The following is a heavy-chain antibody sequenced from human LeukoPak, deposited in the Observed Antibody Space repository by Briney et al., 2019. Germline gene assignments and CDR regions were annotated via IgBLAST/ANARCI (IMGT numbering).Heavy chain of an antibody. CDR2: ISGSGGST. D-gene: IGHD2-15*01. J-gene: IGHJ4*02. V-gene: IGHV3-23*01. Sequence: GGSLRLSCAASGFTFSSYGMTWLRQAPGKGLEWVSGISGSGGSTYYEDSVKGRFTISRDNSKNTPYLQMNSLRAEDTAVYYCAKNSGGTCYSHLDYWGQGTLVTVSS. CDR3: AKNSGGTCYSHLDY. CDR1: GFTFSSYG.